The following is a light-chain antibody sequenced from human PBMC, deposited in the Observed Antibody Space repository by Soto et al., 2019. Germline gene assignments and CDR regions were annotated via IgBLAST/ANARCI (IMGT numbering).Light chain of an antibody. V-gene: IGKV3-15*01. CDR2: GAS. CDR3: QQYDNWTRRT. CDR1: QSVSRN. J-gene: IGKJ1*01. Sequence: EPVMTQSPATLSVSPGERATLSCRASQSVSRNLAWYQQKPGQAPRLLIHGASTRATGVPDRFSGSGSGTEFTLTISSLQSEDFAVYYCQQYDNWTRRTFGQGTKVDIK.